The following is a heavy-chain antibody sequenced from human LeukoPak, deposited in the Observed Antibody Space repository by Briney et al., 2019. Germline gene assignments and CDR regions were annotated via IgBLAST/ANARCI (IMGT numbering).Heavy chain of an antibody. CDR1: GITFSGSA. CDR2: IRSKANSYAT. D-gene: IGHD3-9*01. J-gene: IGHJ4*02. Sequence: GGSLRLSCAASGITFSGSAMHWVRQASGKGLEWVGRIRSKANSYATAYAASVKGRFTISRDDSKNTAYLQMNSLKTEDTAVYYCTRQTLTGYPDYWGQGTLVTVSS. V-gene: IGHV3-73*01. CDR3: TRQTLTGYPDY.